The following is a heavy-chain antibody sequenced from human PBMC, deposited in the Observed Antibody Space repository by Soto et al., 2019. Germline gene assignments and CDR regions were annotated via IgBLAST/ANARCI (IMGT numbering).Heavy chain of an antibody. CDR1: DFAFRLHG. D-gene: IGHD3-10*01. CDR3: ARDRSSSYSYAMDL. J-gene: IGHJ6*02. Sequence: QVHLVESGGGVVQPGGSLTLSCSVCDFAFRLHGIHWVRHTPGKGLEWVAMIWHDGTRKYFRDSVRGRFTISRDSAKNKVYLQMNNLRGDDSALYFCARDRSSSYSYAMDLWGQGTTVTVSS. V-gene: IGHV3-33*01. CDR2: IWHDGTRK.